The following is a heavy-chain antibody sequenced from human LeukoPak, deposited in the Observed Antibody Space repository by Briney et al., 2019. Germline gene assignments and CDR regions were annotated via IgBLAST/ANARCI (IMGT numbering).Heavy chain of an antibody. CDR2: IYYTGST. V-gene: IGHV4-39*07. J-gene: IGHJ3*02. CDR1: GGSISSSSYF. D-gene: IGHD6-13*01. Sequence: PSETLSLTCTVSGGSISSSSYFWGWISQPPGKGLEWIGTIYYTGSTYYNPSLKSRVTISVDTSKKQFSLNLSSVTAADTAVYYCARDGTSAGAGAAFDIWGQGTMVTVSS. CDR3: ARDGTSAGAGAAFDI.